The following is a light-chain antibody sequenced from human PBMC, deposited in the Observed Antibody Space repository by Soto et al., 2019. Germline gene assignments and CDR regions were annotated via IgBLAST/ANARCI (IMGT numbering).Light chain of an antibody. CDR2: DAS. CDR3: QQYENLPT. V-gene: IGKV1-33*01. J-gene: IGKJ5*01. CDR1: QNINNY. Sequence: DIQMTQTTSSLSASVGDRVTITFQASQNINNYLNWYQQKPGRAPKLLIYDASNLEAGVPSRFRGSASGTDFTFPISRLQPEDIATYYCQQYENLPTFGQGTRLDI.